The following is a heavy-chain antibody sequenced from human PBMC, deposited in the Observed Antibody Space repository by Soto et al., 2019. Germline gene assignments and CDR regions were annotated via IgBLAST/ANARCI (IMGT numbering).Heavy chain of an antibody. CDR2: IVVGSGNT. D-gene: IGHD2-21*02. CDR3: AADRTYCGGDCYVD. Sequence: QMQLVQSGPEVKKPGTSVKVSCKASGFTFTSSAVQWVRQARGQRLERIGWIVVGSGNTNYAQKFQERVTITRDMSTRTVYMQLSSPSSEDTAVYYCAADRTYCGGDCYVDWGQGTLVTVSS. J-gene: IGHJ4*02. V-gene: IGHV1-58*01. CDR1: GFTFTSSA.